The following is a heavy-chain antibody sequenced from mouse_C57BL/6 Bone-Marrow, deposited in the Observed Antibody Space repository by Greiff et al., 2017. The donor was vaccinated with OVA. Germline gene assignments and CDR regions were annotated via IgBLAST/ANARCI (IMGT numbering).Heavy chain of an antibody. J-gene: IGHJ2*01. CDR2: IDPSDSYT. CDR3: ARDGNYEYYFDY. D-gene: IGHD2-1*01. CDR1: GYTFTSYW. V-gene: IGHV1-69*01. Sequence: VQLQQPGAELVMPGASVKLSCKASGYTFTSYWMHWVKQRPGQGLEWIGEIDPSDSYTNYNQKFKGKSTLTVDKSSSTAYMQLSSLTSEDSAVYDCARDGNYEYYFDYWGQGTTLTVSS.